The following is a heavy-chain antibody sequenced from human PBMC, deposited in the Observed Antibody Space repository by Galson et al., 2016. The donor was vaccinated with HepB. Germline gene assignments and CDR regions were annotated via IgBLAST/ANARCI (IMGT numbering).Heavy chain of an antibody. D-gene: IGHD2-21*02. J-gene: IGHJ3*01. Sequence: QSGAEVKKPGESLKISCKGSGYRFANYWIGWVRQMPGKGLESMGIVYPGNSEIRYSPSFQGQVTISADKSITTVYLQWNSLKASDSAIYYCARHECRGSDCFSAYDFWGQGTVVTVS. CDR1: GYRFANYW. V-gene: IGHV5-51*01. CDR2: VYPGNSEI. CDR3: ARHECRGSDCFSAYDF.